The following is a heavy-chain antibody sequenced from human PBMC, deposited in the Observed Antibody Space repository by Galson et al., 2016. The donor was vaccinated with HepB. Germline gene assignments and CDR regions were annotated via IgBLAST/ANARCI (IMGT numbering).Heavy chain of an antibody. D-gene: IGHD3-9*01. Sequence: SLRLSCADSGFTFSNYSMNWVRQAPGKGLEWISHITSSSNVTYYADSVKGRFTISRDNAKKSLYLQMNSLRDDDTAVYYCANDWYGYMAYWGQGTLVTVSS. V-gene: IGHV3-48*02. CDR1: GFTFSNYS. CDR2: ITSSSNVT. J-gene: IGHJ4*02. CDR3: ANDWYGYMAY.